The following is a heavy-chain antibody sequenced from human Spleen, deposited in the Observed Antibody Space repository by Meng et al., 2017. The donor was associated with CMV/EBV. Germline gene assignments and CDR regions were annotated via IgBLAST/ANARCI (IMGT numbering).Heavy chain of an antibody. CDR2: ISTHSNHI. CDR1: GFTLGSYT. V-gene: IGHV3-21*01. Sequence: GESLKISCAASGFTLGSYTMDWVRQAPGKGLEWVSSISTHSNHIFYADSVRGRFTISRDNAKNSLYLQVNSLRAEDTAVYYCARERRGAFDIWGQGTMVTVSS. J-gene: IGHJ3*02. CDR3: ARERRGAFDI.